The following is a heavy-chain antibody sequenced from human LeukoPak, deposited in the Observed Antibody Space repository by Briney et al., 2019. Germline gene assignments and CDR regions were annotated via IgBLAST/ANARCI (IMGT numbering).Heavy chain of an antibody. CDR2: IYYSGST. CDR3: ARVIPYSSSTYGGLWYFDL. Sequence: SETLSLTCTVSGGSISSYYWSWIRQPPGKGLEWIGYIYYSGSTNYNPSLKSRVTISVDTSKNQFSLKLSSVTAADTAVYYCARVIPYSSSTYGGLWYFDLWGRGTLVTVSS. CDR1: GGSISSYY. J-gene: IGHJ2*01. V-gene: IGHV4-59*01. D-gene: IGHD6-6*01.